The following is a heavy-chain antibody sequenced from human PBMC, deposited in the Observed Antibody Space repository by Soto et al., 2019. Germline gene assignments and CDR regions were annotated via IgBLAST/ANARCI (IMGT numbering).Heavy chain of an antibody. CDR3: ARQNNCSNGVCYKSWFDP. J-gene: IGHJ5*02. Sequence: QLQLQESGPGLLKPSETLSLTCTVSGGSISSSSYYWGWIRQPPGKGLEWIGSIYYSGSTYYSPSLNSRVTISVDTSKNQFSLKLSSVTAADTAVYYWARQNNCSNGVCYKSWFDPWGQGTLVTVSS. V-gene: IGHV4-39*01. D-gene: IGHD2-8*01. CDR2: IYYSGST. CDR1: GGSISSSSYY.